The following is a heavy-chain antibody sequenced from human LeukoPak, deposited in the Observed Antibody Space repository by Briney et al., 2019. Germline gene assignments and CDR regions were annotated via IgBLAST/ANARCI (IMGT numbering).Heavy chain of an antibody. J-gene: IGHJ4*02. CDR2: IYYSGST. Sequence: SETLSLTCTVSGGSISSSSYYWGWIRQPPGKGLEWIGSIYYSGSTYYNPSLKSRVTISVDTSKNQFSLKLSSVTAADTAVYYCAREVRGNYGSGSYMDYWGQGTLVTVSS. V-gene: IGHV4-39*02. CDR3: AREVRGNYGSGSYMDY. CDR1: GGSISSSSYY. D-gene: IGHD3-10*01.